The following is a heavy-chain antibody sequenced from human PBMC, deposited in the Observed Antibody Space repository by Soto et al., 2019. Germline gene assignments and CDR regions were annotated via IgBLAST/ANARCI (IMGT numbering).Heavy chain of an antibody. Sequence: GGSLRLSCAASGFTFSTYAMAWVRQAPGKGLEWVSGVSASGLNTDYADPVKGRFYISRDNSKNTVSLHMNSLRAEDTALYYCAKDPPRRTSGYFFDYWRQGTPVTVSS. CDR1: GFTFSTYA. CDR2: VSASGLNT. D-gene: IGHD1-1*01. V-gene: IGHV3-23*01. J-gene: IGHJ4*02. CDR3: AKDPPRRTSGYFFDY.